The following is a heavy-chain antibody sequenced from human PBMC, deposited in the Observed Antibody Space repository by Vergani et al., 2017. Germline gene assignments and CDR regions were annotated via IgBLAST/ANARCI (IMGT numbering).Heavy chain of an antibody. D-gene: IGHD3-22*01. CDR2: IYYSGST. CDR1: GGSISSYY. V-gene: IGHV4-59*01. Sequence: VQLQESGPGLVKPPGILSLTCTVSGGSISSYYWSWIRQPPGKGLEWIGYIYYSGSTNYNPSLKSRVTISVDTSKNQFSLKLSSVTAADTAVYYCASGPHYDSSGSLGYWGQGTLVTVSS. J-gene: IGHJ4*02. CDR3: ASGPHYDSSGSLGY.